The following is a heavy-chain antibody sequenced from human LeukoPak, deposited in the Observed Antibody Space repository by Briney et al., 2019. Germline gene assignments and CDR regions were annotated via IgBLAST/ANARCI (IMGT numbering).Heavy chain of an antibody. J-gene: IGHJ4*02. D-gene: IGHD4-17*01. V-gene: IGHV1-69*05. CDR1: GGTFSSDA. Sequence: LVKVSCKASGGTFSSDAINWVRQAPGQRLEWMGRIIPIFGTANYAQKFQGRVTITTDESTSTAYMELSSLRSEDTAVYYCVRDPMTTNYFDYWGQGTLVTVSS. CDR3: VRDPMTTNYFDY. CDR2: IIPIFGTA.